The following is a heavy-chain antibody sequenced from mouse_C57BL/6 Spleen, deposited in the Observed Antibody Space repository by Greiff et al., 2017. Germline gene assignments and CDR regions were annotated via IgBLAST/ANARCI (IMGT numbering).Heavy chain of an antibody. CDR2: IDPSDSET. Sequence: VKLQESGAELVRPGSSVKLSCKASGYTFTSYWMHWVKQRPIQGLEWIGNIDPSDSETHYNQKFKDKATLTVDKSSSTAYMQLSSLTSEDSAVYYCARDYYGSSGMDYWGQGTSVTVSS. CDR3: ARDYYGSSGMDY. V-gene: IGHV1-52*01. D-gene: IGHD1-1*01. CDR1: GYTFTSYW. J-gene: IGHJ4*01.